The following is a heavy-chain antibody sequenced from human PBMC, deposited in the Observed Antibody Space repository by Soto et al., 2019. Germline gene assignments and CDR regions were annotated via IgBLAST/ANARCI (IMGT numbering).Heavy chain of an antibody. J-gene: IGHJ4*02. CDR3: ATSWGYSSFSEFDY. CDR1: GYTFTSYG. CDR2: ISAYNGNT. Sequence: GASVKVSCKASGYTFTSYGISWVRQAPGQGLEWMGWISAYNGNTNYAQKLQGRVTMTTDTSTSTAYMELRSLRSDDTAVYYCATSWGYSSFSEFDYWGQGTLVTVSS. V-gene: IGHV1-18*01. D-gene: IGHD6-6*01.